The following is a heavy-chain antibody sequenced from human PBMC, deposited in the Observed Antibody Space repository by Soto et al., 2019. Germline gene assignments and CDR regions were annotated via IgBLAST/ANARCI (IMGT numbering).Heavy chain of an antibody. CDR2: ISYDGSNK. D-gene: IGHD2-15*01. CDR3: ARDGYCSGGSCYSVGSYFDY. V-gene: IGHV3-30-3*01. Sequence: ESGGGVVQPGRSLRLSCAASGFTFSSYAMHWVRQAPGKGLEWVAVISYDGSNKYYADSVKGRFTISRDNSKNTLYLQMNSLRAEDTAVYYCARDGYCSGGSCYSVGSYFDYWGQGTLVTVSS. CDR1: GFTFSSYA. J-gene: IGHJ4*02.